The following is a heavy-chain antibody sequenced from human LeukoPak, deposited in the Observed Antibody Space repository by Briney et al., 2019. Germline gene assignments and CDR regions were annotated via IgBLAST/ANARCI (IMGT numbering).Heavy chain of an antibody. J-gene: IGHJ4*02. CDR2: ISYDGSNK. CDR1: GFTFSSYG. CDR3: AKGGSSGPDY. D-gene: IGHD1-26*01. Sequence: AGGSLRLSCAASGFTFSSYGMHWVRQAPGKGLEWVAVISYDGSNKYYADSVKGRFTISRDNSKNTLYLQMNSLRAEDTAVYYCAKGGSSGPDYWGQGTLVTVSS. V-gene: IGHV3-30*18.